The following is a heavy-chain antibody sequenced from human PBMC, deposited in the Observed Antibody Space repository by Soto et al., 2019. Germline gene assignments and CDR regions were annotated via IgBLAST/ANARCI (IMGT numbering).Heavy chain of an antibody. CDR3: AGQPGGGGY. D-gene: IGHD2-2*01. Sequence: HPGGSLRLSCAASGFTFSSYAMSWVRQAPGKGLEWVSAIYSGGYTAYGDSVKGRFTISRDNSKNTLYLQMSSLRADDTAVYYCAGQPGGGGYWGQGTLVTVSS. CDR1: GFTFSSYA. V-gene: IGHV3-23*05. J-gene: IGHJ4*02. CDR2: IYSGGYT.